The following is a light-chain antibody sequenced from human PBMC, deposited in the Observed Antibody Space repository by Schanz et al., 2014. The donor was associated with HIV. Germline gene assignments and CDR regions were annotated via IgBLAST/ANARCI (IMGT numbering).Light chain of an antibody. Sequence: QSVLTQPPSASGTPGQRVTLSCSGSSSNIGGNTVSWFQHLPGTAPKLLIYGNTVRPSGVSARFSASKFAASASLAISGLQSEDEADYFCQSFDSSLNGVVFGGGTKPTVL. CDR1: SSNIGGNT. CDR2: GNT. CDR3: QSFDSSLNGVV. J-gene: IGLJ3*02. V-gene: IGLV1-44*01.